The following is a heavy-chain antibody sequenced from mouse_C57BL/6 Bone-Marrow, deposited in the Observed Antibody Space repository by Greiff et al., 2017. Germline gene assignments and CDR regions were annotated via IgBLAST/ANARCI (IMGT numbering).Heavy chain of an antibody. J-gene: IGHJ4*01. D-gene: IGHD1-1*01. Sequence: VQLQQSGPELVKPGASVKISCKASGYAFSSSWMNWVKQRPGKGLEWIGRIYPGDGDTNYNGKFKGKATLTADKSSSTAYMQLSSLTSEESAFYFCARPYYYGSSQYYYAMDYWGQGTSVTVSS. CDR1: GYAFSSSW. CDR3: ARPYYYGSSQYYYAMDY. V-gene: IGHV1-82*01. CDR2: IYPGDGDT.